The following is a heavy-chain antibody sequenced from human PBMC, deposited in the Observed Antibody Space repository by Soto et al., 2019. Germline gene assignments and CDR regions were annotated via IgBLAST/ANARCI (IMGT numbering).Heavy chain of an antibody. J-gene: IGHJ4*02. V-gene: IGHV3-48*01. CDR1: GFTLSTYS. Sequence: EVQLVESGGGLVQPGGSLRLSCAASGFTLSTYSMNWVRQAPGKGLEWLSYISYSGETIYYADSVMGRFTISRDNARNSLFLHVDSLRPEDTAVYFCARASSWPPYYFDYWGQGTLVTVSS. CDR2: ISYSGETI. D-gene: IGHD6-13*01. CDR3: ARASSWPPYYFDY.